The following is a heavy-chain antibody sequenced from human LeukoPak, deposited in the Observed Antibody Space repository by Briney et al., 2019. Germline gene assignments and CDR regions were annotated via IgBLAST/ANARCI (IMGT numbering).Heavy chain of an antibody. CDR3: ATLDYGIDRDAFDI. J-gene: IGHJ3*02. D-gene: IGHD4-17*01. CDR1: GFTFSSYG. CDR2: IWYDGSNK. V-gene: IGHV3-33*01. Sequence: GSLRLSCAASGFTFSSYGMHWVRQAPGKGLEWVAVIWYDGSNKYYADSVKGRFTISRDNSKNTLYLQMNSLRAEDTAVYYCATLDYGIDRDAFDIWGQGTMVTVSS.